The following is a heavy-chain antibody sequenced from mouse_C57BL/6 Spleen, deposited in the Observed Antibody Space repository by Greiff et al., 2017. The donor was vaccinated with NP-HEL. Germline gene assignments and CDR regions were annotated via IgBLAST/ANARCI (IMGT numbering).Heavy chain of an antibody. J-gene: IGHJ3*01. Sequence: QVQLQQPGAELVKPGASVKVSCKASGYTFTSYWMHWVKQRPGQGLEWIGRIYPSDSDTNYNQKFKGKATLTVDKSSSTAYMQLSSLTSEDAAVYYCAISRTAQAAWFAYWGQGTLVTVSA. CDR2: IYPSDSDT. D-gene: IGHD3-2*02. V-gene: IGHV1-74*01. CDR3: AISRTAQAAWFAY. CDR1: GYTFTSYW.